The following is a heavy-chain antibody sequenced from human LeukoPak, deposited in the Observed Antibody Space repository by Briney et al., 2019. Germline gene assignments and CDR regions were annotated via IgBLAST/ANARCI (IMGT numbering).Heavy chain of an antibody. J-gene: IGHJ4*02. CDR1: GFTFSSYA. D-gene: IGHD1-26*01. Sequence: GGSLRLCCAASGFTFSSYAMSWVRQAPGKGLEWVSAISGSGGSTYYADSVKGRFTISRDNSKNTLYLQMNSLRAEDTAVYYCAKGGKWDVTPFDYWGQGTLVTVSS. CDR2: ISGSGGST. V-gene: IGHV3-23*01. CDR3: AKGGKWDVTPFDY.